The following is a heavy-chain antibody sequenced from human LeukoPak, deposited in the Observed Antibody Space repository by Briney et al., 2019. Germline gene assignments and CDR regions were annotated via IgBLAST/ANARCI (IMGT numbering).Heavy chain of an antibody. D-gene: IGHD2-15*01. CDR2: IYDSGRT. Sequence: SETLSLTCTVSGASISSYYYWSWIRQPPGKGLEWIGYIYDSGRTNYDPSLKSRVAIFVDTSKNQFSLKLTSVTAADTAVYYCAAGTPALEYWGQGTLVTASS. CDR3: AAGTPALEY. V-gene: IGHV4-4*08. J-gene: IGHJ4*02. CDR1: GASISSYYY.